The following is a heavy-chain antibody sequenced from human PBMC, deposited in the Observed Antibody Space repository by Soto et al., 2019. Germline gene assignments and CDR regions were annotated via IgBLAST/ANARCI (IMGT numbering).Heavy chain of an antibody. CDR1: GFTFSSYG. D-gene: IGHD6-19*01. Sequence: QVQLVESGGDVVQPGRSLRLSCAASGFTFSSYGMHWVRQAPGKGLEWVAFVYYDGSIEYYTDSVKGRFTISRDNSKNTVDLQMNSLRAEDTAVYYCARYFGTSGWFYYFDYWGQGTPVTVSS. CDR2: VYYDGSIE. V-gene: IGHV3-33*01. J-gene: IGHJ4*02. CDR3: ARYFGTSGWFYYFDY.